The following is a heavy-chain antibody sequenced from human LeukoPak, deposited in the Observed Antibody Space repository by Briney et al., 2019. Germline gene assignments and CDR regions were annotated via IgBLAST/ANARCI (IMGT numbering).Heavy chain of an antibody. V-gene: IGHV3-23*01. CDR3: AKDAVTALAGYYYYMDV. CDR2: ISGSGGRT. D-gene: IGHD6-19*01. J-gene: IGHJ6*03. CDR1: GFTFSSYA. Sequence: GGSLRLSCAASGFTFSSYAMYWVRQAPGKGLEWVSGISGSGGRTYYADSVKGRFTISRDNSKNTLYLQMNSLRADDTAVYYCAKDAVTALAGYYYYMDVWGKGTMVTVSS.